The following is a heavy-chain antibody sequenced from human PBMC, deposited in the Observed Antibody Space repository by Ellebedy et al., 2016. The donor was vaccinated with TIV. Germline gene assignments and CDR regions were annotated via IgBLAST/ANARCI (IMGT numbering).Heavy chain of an antibody. CDR1: GGSISSGDYY. Sequence: LRLSXTVSGGSISSGDYYWSWIRQPPGKGLEWIGYIYNSGSTHYKPSLKSRVTISVDTSKNQFSLKLSSVTAADTAVYYCARHHRFLVNFDYWGQGTLVTVSS. CDR2: IYNSGST. CDR3: ARHHRFLVNFDY. D-gene: IGHD3-9*01. V-gene: IGHV4-30-4*01. J-gene: IGHJ4*02.